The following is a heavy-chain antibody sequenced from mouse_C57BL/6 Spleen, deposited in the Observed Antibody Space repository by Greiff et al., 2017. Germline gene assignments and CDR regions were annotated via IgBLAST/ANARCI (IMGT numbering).Heavy chain of an antibody. D-gene: IGHD1-1*01. CDR1: GFSLTSYA. CDR2: IWTGGGT. V-gene: IGHV2-9-1*01. Sequence: VKLMESGPGLVAPSQSLSITCTVSGFSLTSYAISWVRQPPGKGLEWLGVIWTGGGTNYNSALKSRLSISKDNSTSQVFLKMNSLQTDDTARYYCARNEDYYGSSYGFAYWGQGTLVTVSA. J-gene: IGHJ3*01. CDR3: ARNEDYYGSSYGFAY.